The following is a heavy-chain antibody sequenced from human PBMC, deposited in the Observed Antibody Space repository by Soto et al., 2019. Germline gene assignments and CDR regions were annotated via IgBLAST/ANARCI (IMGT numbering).Heavy chain of an antibody. D-gene: IGHD3-16*01. CDR2: IIPIFGTT. CDR3: ARVAYTSGATHGFDC. CDR1: GGTFTNYA. J-gene: IGHJ5*01. Sequence: QVQLVQSGAEVKKPGSSVKVSCKASGGTFTNYAVSWVRQAPGQGLEWMGDIIPIFGTTNYAQKFQGRVTIAADESTGTGNMELTNLSSEDTALYYCARVAYTSGATHGFDCWGQGTLVTVSS. V-gene: IGHV1-69*01.